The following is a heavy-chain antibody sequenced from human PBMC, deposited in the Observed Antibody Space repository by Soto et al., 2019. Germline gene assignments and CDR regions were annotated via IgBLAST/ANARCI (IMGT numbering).Heavy chain of an antibody. CDR3: ARGKMARGHYYYGMDV. J-gene: IGHJ6*02. Sequence: QVQLVQSGAEVKKPGSSVKVSCKASGGTFSSYAISWVRQAPGQGLEWLGGIIPIFGTANYAQKFQGRVPITADKSTSTAYMELSSLRSEDTAVYYCARGKMARGHYYYGMDVWGQGTTVTVSS. V-gene: IGHV1-69*06. CDR2: IIPIFGTA. CDR1: GGTFSSYA.